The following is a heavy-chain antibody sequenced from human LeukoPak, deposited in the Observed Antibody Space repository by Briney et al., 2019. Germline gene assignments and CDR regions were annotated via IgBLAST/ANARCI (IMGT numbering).Heavy chain of an antibody. J-gene: IGHJ4*02. Sequence: SETLSLTCTVSGGSISSYYWSWIRQPPGKGLEWIGYIYYSGSTNYNPSLKSRVTISVDTSKNQFSLKLSSVTAADTAVYYCARGAAVAHFDYWGQGTLVTVSS. D-gene: IGHD6-19*01. CDR2: IYYSGST. V-gene: IGHV4-59*01. CDR3: ARGAAVAHFDY. CDR1: GGSISSYY.